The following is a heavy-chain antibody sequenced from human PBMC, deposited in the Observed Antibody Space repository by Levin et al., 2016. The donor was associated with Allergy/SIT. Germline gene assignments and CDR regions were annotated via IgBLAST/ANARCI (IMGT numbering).Heavy chain of an antibody. Sequence: GSLRLSCTVSGGSISSSSYYWGWIRQPPGKGLEWIGSIYYSGSTYYNPSLKSRVTISVDTSKNQFSLKLSSVTAADTAVYYCAMGRLEWPINWGQGTLVTVSS. V-gene: IGHV4-39*01. J-gene: IGHJ4*02. D-gene: IGHD3-3*01. CDR1: GGSISSSSYY. CDR3: AMGRLEWPIN. CDR2: IYYSGST.